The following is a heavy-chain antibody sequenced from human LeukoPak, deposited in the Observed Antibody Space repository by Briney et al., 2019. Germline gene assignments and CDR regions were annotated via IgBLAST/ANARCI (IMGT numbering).Heavy chain of an antibody. CDR1: GFTFSGYW. J-gene: IGHJ4*02. CDR2: IEKDGSEK. Sequence: GGSLRLSCVASGFTFSGYWMNWVRQAPGKGPEWVANIEKDGSEKNYVDPVKGRFTISRDNAKSAVYPQMTILRAADTSVDYCVGGAGWQSDYWGQGTPVAVSS. V-gene: IGHV3-7*04. CDR3: VGGAGWQSDY. D-gene: IGHD2-15*01.